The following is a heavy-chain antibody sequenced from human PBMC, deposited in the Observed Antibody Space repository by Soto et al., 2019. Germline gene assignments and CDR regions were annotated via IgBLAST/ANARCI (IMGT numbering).Heavy chain of an antibody. J-gene: IGHJ5*02. D-gene: IGHD5-12*01. Sequence: ASVKVSCKASGYTFTSYGISCVRQAPGQGLEWMGWISAYNGNTNYAQKLQGRVTMTTDTSTSTAYMELRSLRSDDTAVYYCARAVPGDTIVATRNWFDPWGQGTQVTVSS. CDR3: ARAVPGDTIVATRNWFDP. V-gene: IGHV1-18*01. CDR2: ISAYNGNT. CDR1: GYTFTSYG.